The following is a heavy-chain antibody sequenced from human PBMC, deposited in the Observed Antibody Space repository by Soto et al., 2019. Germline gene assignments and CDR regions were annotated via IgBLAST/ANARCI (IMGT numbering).Heavy chain of an antibody. J-gene: IGHJ4*02. V-gene: IGHV3-48*01. CDR3: ARETTRRYFDY. CDR1: GFTFSSYS. D-gene: IGHD1-1*01. CDR2: ISSSSSTI. Sequence: GGSLRLSCAASGFTFSSYSMNWVRQAPGKGLEWVSYISSSSSTIYYADSVKGRFTISRDNAKNSLYLQMNSLRAEDTAVYYCARETTRRYFDYWGQGTLVTVSS.